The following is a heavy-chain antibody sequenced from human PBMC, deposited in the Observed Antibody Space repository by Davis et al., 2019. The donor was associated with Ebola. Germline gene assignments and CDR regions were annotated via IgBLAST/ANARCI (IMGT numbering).Heavy chain of an antibody. CDR2: ISSSGSTI. CDR1: GFTFSDYY. Sequence: GESLKISCAASGFTFSDYYMSWIRQAPGKGLEWVSYISSSGSTIYYADSVKGRFTISRDNAKNSLYLQMNSLRAEDTAVYYCARAAVAGTPWYFDYWGQGTLVTVSS. D-gene: IGHD6-19*01. J-gene: IGHJ4*02. V-gene: IGHV3-11*01. CDR3: ARAAVAGTPWYFDY.